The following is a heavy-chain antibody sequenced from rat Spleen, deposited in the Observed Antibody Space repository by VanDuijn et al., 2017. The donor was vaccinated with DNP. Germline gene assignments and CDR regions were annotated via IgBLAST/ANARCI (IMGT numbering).Heavy chain of an antibody. J-gene: IGHJ3*01. CDR2: IDNAGNT. CDR1: GFSITSSHR. D-gene: IGHD1-2*01. V-gene: IGHV3-3*01. Sequence: EVQLQESGPGLVKPSQSLSLTCSVTGFSITSSHRWNWIRKFPGNRLEWMGYIDNAGNTNYNPSLKSRISITRDTSKNQFFLQLNSVTTEDTAIYYCARSDYYGSYRPFAYWGQGTLVTVSS. CDR3: ARSDYYGSYRPFAY.